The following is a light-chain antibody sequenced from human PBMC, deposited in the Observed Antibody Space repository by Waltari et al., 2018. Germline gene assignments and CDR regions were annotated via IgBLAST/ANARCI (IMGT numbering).Light chain of an antibody. CDR3: QQSYSTSWT. CDR1: QNIGSF. CDR2: AAS. V-gene: IGKV1-39*01. Sequence: IQMTQSPPSLSASVGDRVTITCRAGQNIGSFLNWYQQRPGKAPNLLIFAASSLQSGVPSRFSGGGSGTDITLTISSLQPEDFATYYCQQSYSTSWTFGQGTKVEIK. J-gene: IGKJ1*01.